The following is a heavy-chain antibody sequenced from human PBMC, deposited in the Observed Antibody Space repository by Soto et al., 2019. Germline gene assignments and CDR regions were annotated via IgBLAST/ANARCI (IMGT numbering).Heavy chain of an antibody. D-gene: IGHD3-3*01. CDR1: GFTFSSYA. CDR2: ISSNGGST. Sequence: ESGGGLVQPGGSLRLSCAASGFTFSSYAMHWVRQAPGKGLEYVSAISSNGGSTYYANSVKGRFTISRDNSKNTLYLQMGSLRAEDMAVYYCARGDYYDFWSGYADYWGQGTLVTVSS. CDR3: ARGDYYDFWSGYADY. V-gene: IGHV3-64*01. J-gene: IGHJ4*02.